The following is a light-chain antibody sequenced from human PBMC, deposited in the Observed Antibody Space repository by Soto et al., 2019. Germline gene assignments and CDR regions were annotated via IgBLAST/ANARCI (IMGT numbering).Light chain of an antibody. CDR1: SSNIGAGYD. CDR2: GNS. Sequence: QAVVTQPPSVSGAPGQRVTISCTGSSSNIGAGYDVHWYQQLPGTAPKLLIYGNSNRPSGVPDRFSGSKSGTSASLAITGLQAEHEADYYCQSYDSSLSSYVFGTGTKLTVL. J-gene: IGLJ1*01. CDR3: QSYDSSLSSYV. V-gene: IGLV1-40*01.